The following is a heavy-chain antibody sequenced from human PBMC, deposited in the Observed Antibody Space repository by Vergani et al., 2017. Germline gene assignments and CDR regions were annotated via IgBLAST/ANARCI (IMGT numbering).Heavy chain of an antibody. CDR2: IYYSGST. Sequence: QVQLQESGPGLVKPSETLSLTCTVSGGSISSYYWSWIRQPPGKGLEWIGYIYYSGSTNYNPSLKSRVTISVDTSRNQFSLRLSSVTAADTAGYCCARGGITILGVVIPFDIWGQGTMVTVSS. J-gene: IGHJ3*02. CDR3: ARGGITILGVVIPFDI. D-gene: IGHD3-3*01. CDR1: GGSISSYY. V-gene: IGHV4-59*01.